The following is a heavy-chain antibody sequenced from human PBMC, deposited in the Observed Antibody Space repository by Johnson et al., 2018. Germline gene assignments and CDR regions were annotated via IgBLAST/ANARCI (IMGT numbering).Heavy chain of an antibody. V-gene: IGHV3-30-3*01. CDR1: GFTFNNYA. Sequence: VQLLESGGGVVQPGRSLRLSCAAFGFTFNNYAIHWVRQAPGKGLEWVAVISFDGGNKYYADSVKGRFTISRDNPKNTLYMEMNSLRAEDTAMYYCSRVEYTSSWYSSAFDIWGQGTMVTVSS. J-gene: IGHJ3*02. CDR3: SRVEYTSSWYSSAFDI. D-gene: IGHD6-13*01. CDR2: ISFDGGNK.